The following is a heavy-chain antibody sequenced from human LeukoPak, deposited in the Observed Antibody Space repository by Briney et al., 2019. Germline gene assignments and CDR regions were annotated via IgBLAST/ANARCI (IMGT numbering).Heavy chain of an antibody. CDR3: GKDISAGGMDV. D-gene: IGHD3-10*01. J-gene: IGHJ6*02. Sequence: PGGSLRLSCTASGFTFEDFAMHWVRQAPGKGLEWVSSISWNSGHIAYGDSVKGRFTISRDNAKNSLYLQMNSLRAEDTALYYCGKDISAGGMDVWGQGTTVTVSS. CDR1: GFTFEDFA. V-gene: IGHV3-9*01. CDR2: ISWNSGHI.